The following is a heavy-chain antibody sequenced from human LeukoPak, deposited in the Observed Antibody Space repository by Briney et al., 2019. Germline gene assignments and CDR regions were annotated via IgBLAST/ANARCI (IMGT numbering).Heavy chain of an antibody. CDR3: ASSNWEDDAFDI. V-gene: IGHV4-38-2*02. CDR2: IYYSGST. J-gene: IGHJ3*02. Sequence: SETLSLTCTVSGYSISSGYYWGWIRQPPGKGLEWIGYIYYSGSTNYNPSLKSRVTISVDTSKNQFSLKLSSVTAADTAVYYCASSNWEDDAFDIWGQGTMVTVSS. D-gene: IGHD7-27*01. CDR1: GYSISSGYY.